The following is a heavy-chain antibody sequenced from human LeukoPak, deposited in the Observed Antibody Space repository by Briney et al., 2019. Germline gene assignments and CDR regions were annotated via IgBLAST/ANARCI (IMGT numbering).Heavy chain of an antibody. Sequence: SETLSLTCAVSDDSFSSHYWTWIRQPPGKGLEWIGYISYIGTTNYNPSLKSRVTISVDTSKNQFSLKLSSVTAADTAVYYCARDLVTVTKGFDIWGQGTMVSVSS. CDR1: DDSFSSHY. CDR2: ISYIGTT. J-gene: IGHJ3*02. V-gene: IGHV4-59*11. CDR3: ARDLVTVTKGFDI. D-gene: IGHD4-17*01.